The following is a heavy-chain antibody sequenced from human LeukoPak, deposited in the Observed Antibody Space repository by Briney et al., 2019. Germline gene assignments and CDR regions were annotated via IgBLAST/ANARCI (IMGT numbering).Heavy chain of an antibody. J-gene: IGHJ5*02. V-gene: IGHV1-2*02. CDR3: ASDPRFSYGAGWFDP. Sequence: AASVKVSCKASGYTFTGYYMHWVRQAPGQGLEWMGWINPNSGGTNYAQKFQGRVTMTRDTSISTAYMELSRLRSDDTAVYYCASDPRFSYGAGWFDPWGQGTLVTVSS. CDR1: GYTFTGYY. D-gene: IGHD4-17*01. CDR2: INPNSGGT.